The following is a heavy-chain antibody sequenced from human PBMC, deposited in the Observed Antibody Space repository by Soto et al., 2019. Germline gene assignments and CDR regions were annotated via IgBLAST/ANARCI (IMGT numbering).Heavy chain of an antibody. CDR2: IYYSGST. D-gene: IGHD3-10*01. CDR3: ARWMDYFGSGSYYNTLDYYYYYLDV. CDR1: GGSISSYY. V-gene: IGHV4-59*01. Sequence: ETLSLTCTVSGGSISSYYWSWIRQPPGKGLEWIGYIYYSGSTNYNPSLKSRVTISVDTSKNQFSLKLSSVTAADTAVYYCARWMDYFGSGSYYNTLDYYYYYLDVWGKGTTVTVSS. J-gene: IGHJ6*03.